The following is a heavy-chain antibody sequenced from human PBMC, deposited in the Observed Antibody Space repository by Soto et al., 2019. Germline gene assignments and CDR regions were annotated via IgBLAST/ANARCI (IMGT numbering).Heavy chain of an antibody. CDR1: GFTFRNHA. CDR3: ARGLLMDVPYYYYYGMDV. CDR2: ISYDGANK. V-gene: IGHV3-30-3*01. J-gene: IGHJ6*02. Sequence: QEHLVESGGDVVQPGKSLRLSCAASGFTFRNHAMHWVRQAPGKGLEWVAVISYDGANKYSADSVKGRFTISRDDSKNTLYLHMNSLRREDTAVYHCARGLLMDVPYYYYYGMDVWGQGTTVTVSS. D-gene: IGHD2-8*01.